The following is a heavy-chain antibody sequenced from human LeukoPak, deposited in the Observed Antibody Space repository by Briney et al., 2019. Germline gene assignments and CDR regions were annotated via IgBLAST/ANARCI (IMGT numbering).Heavy chain of an antibody. J-gene: IGHJ6*03. CDR3: ARDTPITIFGQDYYYYYYMDV. V-gene: IGHV3-7*01. CDR2: IKQDGSEQ. CDR1: GFTFSKYW. D-gene: IGHD3-3*01. Sequence: GGSLRLSCAASGFTFSKYWMSWVRQAPGKGLEWVANIKQDGSEQYYVDSVKGRFTISRDNAKNSLFLRMNSLRAEDTAVYYCARDTPITIFGQDYYYYYYMDVWGKGTTVTVS.